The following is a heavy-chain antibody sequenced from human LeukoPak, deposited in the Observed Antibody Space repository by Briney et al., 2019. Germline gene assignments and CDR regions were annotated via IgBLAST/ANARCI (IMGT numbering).Heavy chain of an antibody. Sequence: GGSLRLSCAASGFTFSSYSMNWVRQAPGKGLEWVSSISSSSSYIYYVDSVKGRFTISRDNAKNSLYLQMNSLRAEDTAVYYCARDLGGSYSHGMDVWGQGTTVTVSS. CDR1: GFTFSSYS. CDR3: ARDLGGSYSHGMDV. J-gene: IGHJ6*02. CDR2: ISSSSSYI. D-gene: IGHD1-26*01. V-gene: IGHV3-21*01.